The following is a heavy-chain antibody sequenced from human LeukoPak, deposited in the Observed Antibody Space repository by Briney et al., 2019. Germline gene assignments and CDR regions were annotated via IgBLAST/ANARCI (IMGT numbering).Heavy chain of an antibody. CDR1: GFTVSSNY. V-gene: IGHV3-53*01. D-gene: IGHD2-2*01. J-gene: IGHJ3*02. CDR3: ARVHFSRTYSEAFDI. Sequence: PGGSLRLSCAASGFTVSSNYMTWVRQTPGQGLEWVSVIYSGGDTYYADSVKGRFTISRDNSRNTLYLQMNSLRAEDTAVYYCARVHFSRTYSEAFDIWGQGTMVTVSS. CDR2: IYSGGDT.